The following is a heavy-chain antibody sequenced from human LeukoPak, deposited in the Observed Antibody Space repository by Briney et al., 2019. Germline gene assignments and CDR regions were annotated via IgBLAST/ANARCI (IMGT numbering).Heavy chain of an antibody. J-gene: IGHJ4*02. V-gene: IGHV1-46*01. Sequence: ASVKVSCKASGGTFSSYAISWVRQAPGQGLEWMGIINPSGANTGYAQKFQGRVTMTRDTSTSTVYMELSSLRSQDTAVYYCAREVGIRGHFDYWGRGTPVTVSS. CDR3: AREVGIRGHFDY. D-gene: IGHD1-26*01. CDR2: INPSGANT. CDR1: GGTFSSYA.